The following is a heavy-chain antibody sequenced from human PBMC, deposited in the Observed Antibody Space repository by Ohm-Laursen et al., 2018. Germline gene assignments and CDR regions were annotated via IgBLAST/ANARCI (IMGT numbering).Heavy chain of an antibody. Sequence: SLRLSCSASGFPFSTYAMSWVRQAPGKGLEWVSTVTGSGGNTYYADSVKGRFTISRDSSKNTLYLQMNSLRAADTAVYYCAKGDTTYSNSYFDYWGQGTLVTVSS. CDR2: VTGSGGNT. CDR1: GFPFSTYA. D-gene: IGHD4-11*01. V-gene: IGHV3-23*01. J-gene: IGHJ4*02. CDR3: AKGDTTYSNSYFDY.